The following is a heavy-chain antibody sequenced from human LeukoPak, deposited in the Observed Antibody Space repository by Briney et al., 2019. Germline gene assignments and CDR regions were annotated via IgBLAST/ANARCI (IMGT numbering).Heavy chain of an antibody. CDR3: ARVMGDGSGYYPFDY. Sequence: PSETLCLTCTVSGGSISGYSWSWIRQPPGKGLEWIWHIYNSGSTNYKPSLKSRVTISVDTSKNQISLKLNSVTAADTAVYYCARVMGDGSGYYPFDYWGQGTLVTVAS. CDR1: GGSISGYS. J-gene: IGHJ4*02. V-gene: IGHV4-59*08. D-gene: IGHD3-22*01. CDR2: IYNSGST.